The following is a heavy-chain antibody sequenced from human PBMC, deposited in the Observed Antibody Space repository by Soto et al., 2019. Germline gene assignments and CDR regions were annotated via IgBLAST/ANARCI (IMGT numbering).Heavy chain of an antibody. CDR1: GGSFSGYY. CDR3: ASGGHYVWGSYRS. J-gene: IGHJ4*02. Sequence: QVQLQQWGAGLLKPSETLSLTCAVYGGSFSGYYWSWIRQPPGKGLEWIGEINHSGSTNYNPSLKSRVTISVDTSKKQFSLKLSSVTAADTAVYYCASGGHYVWGSYRSWGQGTLVTVSS. CDR2: INHSGST. D-gene: IGHD3-16*02. V-gene: IGHV4-34*01.